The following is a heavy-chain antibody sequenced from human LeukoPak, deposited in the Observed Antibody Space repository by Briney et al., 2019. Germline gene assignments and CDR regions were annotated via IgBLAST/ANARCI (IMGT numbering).Heavy chain of an antibody. D-gene: IGHD1-26*01. CDR2: IYSGGTT. CDR1: GFTVSSNY. CDR3: ARDPFGAKGLFHS. Sequence: GGSLRLSCAASGFTVSSNYMSWVRQAPGKGLEWVSIIYSGGTTYYADSVKGRFTISRDNSKNTLYLQMNSLRAEDTAVYYCARDPFGAKGLFHSWGQGTLVTVYS. J-gene: IGHJ4*02. V-gene: IGHV3-53*01.